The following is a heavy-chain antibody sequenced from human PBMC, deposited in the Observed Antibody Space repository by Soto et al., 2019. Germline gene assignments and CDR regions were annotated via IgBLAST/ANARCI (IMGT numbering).Heavy chain of an antibody. CDR1: GYTFTSYG. V-gene: IGHV1-18*01. J-gene: IGHJ6*02. D-gene: IGHD5-18*01. Sequence: ASVKVSCKASGYTFTSYGISWVRQAPGQGLEWMGWISAYNGNTNYAQKLQGRVTMTTDTSTSTAYTELRSLRTDDTAVYYCARGGQLWLRGYYYYGMDVWGQGTTVTVSS. CDR3: ARGGQLWLRGYYYYGMDV. CDR2: ISAYNGNT.